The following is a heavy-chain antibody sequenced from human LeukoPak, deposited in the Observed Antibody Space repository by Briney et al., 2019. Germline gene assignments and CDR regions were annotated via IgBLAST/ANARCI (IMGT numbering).Heavy chain of an antibody. V-gene: IGHV4-59*12. J-gene: IGHJ3*02. CDR2: IYYSGST. Sequence: KPSETLSLTCTVSGGSISSYYWSWIRQPPGKGLEWIGYIYYSGSTNYNPSLKSRVTISVDTSKNQFSLKLSSVTAADTAVYYCARELSYGSGSYFLWAEATSSGDAFDIWGQGTMVTVSS. CDR3: ARELSYGSGSYFLWAEATSSGDAFDI. D-gene: IGHD3-10*01. CDR1: GGSISSYY.